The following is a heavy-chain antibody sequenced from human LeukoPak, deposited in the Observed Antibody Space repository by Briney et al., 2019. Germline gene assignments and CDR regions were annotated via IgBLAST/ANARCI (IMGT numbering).Heavy chain of an antibody. D-gene: IGHD6-19*01. Sequence: SETLSLTCTVSGGSISSYYWSWIRQPPGKGLEGIGYIYYSGSTNYNPSLKSRVTISVDTSKNQFSLKLSSVTAEDTAVYYSARDTSGWAPFDYWGQGTLVTVSS. CDR3: ARDTSGWAPFDY. V-gene: IGHV4-59*01. J-gene: IGHJ4*02. CDR2: IYYSGST. CDR1: GGSISSYY.